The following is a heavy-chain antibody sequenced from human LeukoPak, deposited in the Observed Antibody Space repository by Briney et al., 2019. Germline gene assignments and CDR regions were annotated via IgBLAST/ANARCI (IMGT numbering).Heavy chain of an antibody. V-gene: IGHV3-33*01. D-gene: IGHD6-25*01. J-gene: IGHJ4*02. CDR3: ARASGGYDY. Sequence: GGSLRLSCAASGFTFSIYGMHGVRQAPGKGLEWVAVIWNDGSNKYYAASVKGRFTISRHNSKTTIYLQLNSLRGEDTAVYYCARASGGYDYWGRGTLVTVSS. CDR2: IWNDGSNK. CDR1: GFTFSIYG.